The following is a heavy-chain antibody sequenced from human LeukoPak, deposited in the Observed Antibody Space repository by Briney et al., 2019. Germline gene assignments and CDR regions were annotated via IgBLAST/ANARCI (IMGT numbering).Heavy chain of an antibody. CDR2: IYYSGST. V-gene: IGHV4-59*12. D-gene: IGHD1-26*01. CDR3: ARANSGTYSSPWDY. CDR1: GGSISSYY. J-gene: IGHJ4*02. Sequence: TSETLSLTCTVSGGSISSYYWNWIRQSPGKGLEWIGCIYYSGSTNYNPSLKSRVSISIDTSKNQFSLKLSSVTAADTAVYYCARANSGTYSSPWDYWGQGTLVNVSS.